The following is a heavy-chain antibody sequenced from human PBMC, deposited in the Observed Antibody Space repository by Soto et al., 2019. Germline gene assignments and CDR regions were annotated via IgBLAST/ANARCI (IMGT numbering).Heavy chain of an antibody. CDR2: IYFSGSS. V-gene: IGHV4-59*08. CDR1: GGSISNYY. CDR3: ARRYGGAVDY. Sequence: SETLSLTCTVSGGSISNYYWSWIRQPPGKGLEWIGYIYFSGSSNYNPSLKSRVTLSVDTSKNQFSLKLSSVTAADTAVYYCARRYGGAVDYWGQGTLVTVSS. D-gene: IGHD3-10*01. J-gene: IGHJ4*02.